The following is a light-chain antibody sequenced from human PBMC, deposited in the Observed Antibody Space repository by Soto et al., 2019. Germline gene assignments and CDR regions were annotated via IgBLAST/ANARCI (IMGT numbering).Light chain of an antibody. J-gene: IGKJ1*01. Sequence: EIVLTQSPGTLSLSPGERATLSCRASQSVSSSYLAWYQRKPGQAPRLLIYGASRRATGIPDRFSGSGSGTDFPRTISRLEPEDFAVYYCQQYGSSPLTFGQGTKGEIK. V-gene: IGKV3-20*01. CDR3: QQYGSSPLT. CDR1: QSVSSSY. CDR2: GAS.